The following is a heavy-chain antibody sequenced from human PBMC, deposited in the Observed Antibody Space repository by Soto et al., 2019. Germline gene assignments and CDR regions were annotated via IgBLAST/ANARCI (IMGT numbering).Heavy chain of an antibody. CDR3: ASRDVDTTMVGRDY. Sequence: QVQLQESGPGLVKPSQTLSLTCTVSGGSISSGGYYWYWIRQHSGKGLEWIGFTYYSGTTYYNPSLKSRVPISVDTSKTQCSLKLRSVTAADTAVYYCASRDVDTTMVGRDYWGQGTLVTVSS. J-gene: IGHJ4*02. CDR1: GGSISSGGYY. V-gene: IGHV4-31*03. D-gene: IGHD5-18*01. CDR2: TYYSGTT.